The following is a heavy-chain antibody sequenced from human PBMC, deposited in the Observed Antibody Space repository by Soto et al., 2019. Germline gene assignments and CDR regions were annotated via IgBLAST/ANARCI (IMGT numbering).Heavy chain of an antibody. Sequence: QITLNESGPTVVRPTETLTLTCRFSGFSLTTSGVGVGWIRQSPGKAPEWLALIYWDDDKSYSASLKSRLTITNDTSKNQVVLTVSDLDPTDTATYYCAHRVLRTVFGLVTTTAIYFDFWGQGTPVAVSS. V-gene: IGHV2-5*02. CDR2: IYWDDDK. D-gene: IGHD3-3*01. CDR1: GFSLTTSGVG. CDR3: AHRVLRTVFGLVTTTAIYFDF. J-gene: IGHJ4*02.